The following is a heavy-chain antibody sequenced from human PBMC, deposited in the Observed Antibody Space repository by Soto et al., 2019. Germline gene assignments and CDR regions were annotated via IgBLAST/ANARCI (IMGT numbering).Heavy chain of an antibody. CDR1: GGTFSNYA. CDR2: ITPIFDTT. Sequence: QIHLVQAGAEVKKPGSSVKISCKASGGTFSNYAISWVRQAPGQGLEWMGGITPIFDTTNYAQKFQGRLTITADTSTSTAYMELSVLISEETAIYFCARYPTSLNNWFDPWGQGTLVTVSS. D-gene: IGHD3-9*01. V-gene: IGHV1-69*06. CDR3: ARYPTSLNNWFDP. J-gene: IGHJ5*02.